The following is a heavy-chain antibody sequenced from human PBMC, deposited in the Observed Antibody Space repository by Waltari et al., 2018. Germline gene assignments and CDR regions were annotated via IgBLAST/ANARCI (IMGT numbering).Heavy chain of an antibody. D-gene: IGHD6-13*01. Sequence: QVQLQESGPGLVKPSETLSLTCTVSGGSISSYYWIWIRLPAGKGLEWIGRIYISGRTNYNPSLKSRVTMSVDTSKNQFSLKLSSVTAADTAVYYCARDNSNYYYMDVWGKGTTVTISS. V-gene: IGHV4-4*07. CDR2: IYISGRT. J-gene: IGHJ6*03. CDR3: ARDNSNYYYMDV. CDR1: GGSISSYY.